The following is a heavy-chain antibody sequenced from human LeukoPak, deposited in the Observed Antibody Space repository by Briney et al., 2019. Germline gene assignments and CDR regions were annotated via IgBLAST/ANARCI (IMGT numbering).Heavy chain of an antibody. CDR2: IIPIFGTA. V-gene: IGHV1-69*06. CDR1: GGTFSSYA. D-gene: IGHD5-24*01. CDR3: ARDDSVRDEAWWFNP. Sequence: GASVKVSCKASGGTFSSYAISWVRQAPGQGLEWMGGIIPIFGTANYAQKFQGRVTITADKSTSTDYLELSSLRSEDTAVYYCARDDSVRDEAWWFNPWGQGTLATVSS. J-gene: IGHJ5*02.